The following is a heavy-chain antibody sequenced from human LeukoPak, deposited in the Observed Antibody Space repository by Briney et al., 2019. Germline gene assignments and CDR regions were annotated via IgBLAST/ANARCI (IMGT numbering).Heavy chain of an antibody. V-gene: IGHV3-13*01. J-gene: IGHJ3*02. Sequence: GGSLRLSCAASGFTFSNYEMHWVRLVLGKGLEWVSAIVIAGNTFYAGSVKGRFTISRENAKNSFHLQMNSLGAGDTAVYYCAREGSLSSSDAFDIWGQGTMVTVSS. CDR2: IVIAGNT. CDR3: AREGSLSSSDAFDI. CDR1: GFTFSNYE. D-gene: IGHD6-6*01.